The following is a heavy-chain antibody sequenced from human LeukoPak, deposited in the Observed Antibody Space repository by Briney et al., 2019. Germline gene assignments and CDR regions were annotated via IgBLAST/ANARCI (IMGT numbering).Heavy chain of an antibody. D-gene: IGHD6-13*01. J-gene: IGHJ4*02. V-gene: IGHV3-53*01. CDR2: IYSGGNT. Sequence: PAGSLRLSCAASGFTVNSNYMSWVRQAPGKGLEWVSVIYSGGNTYYADSVNGRFTISRDNSKNTLYLQMNSLRAEDTAVYYCATISAAAFYFDYWGQGTLVTVSS. CDR1: GFTVNSNY. CDR3: ATISAAAFYFDY.